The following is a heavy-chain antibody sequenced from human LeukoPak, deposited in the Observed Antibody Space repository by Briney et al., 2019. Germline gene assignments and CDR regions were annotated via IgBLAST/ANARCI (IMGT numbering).Heavy chain of an antibody. CDR3: AKGGGEYYDSSGSGYFDL. Sequence: PGGSLRLSCAASGLTFDDYAMHWVRQAPGKGLEWVSGISWNSGSIGYADSVKGRFTISRDNAKNSLYLQMNSLRAEDTALYYCAKGGGEYYDSSGSGYFDLWGRGTLVTVSS. D-gene: IGHD3-22*01. CDR2: ISWNSGSI. J-gene: IGHJ2*01. V-gene: IGHV3-9*01. CDR1: GLTFDDYA.